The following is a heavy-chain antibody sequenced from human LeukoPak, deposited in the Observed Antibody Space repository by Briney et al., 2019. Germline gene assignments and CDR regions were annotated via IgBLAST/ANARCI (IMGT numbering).Heavy chain of an antibody. J-gene: IGHJ4*02. V-gene: IGHV3-23*01. Sequence: GGSLRLSCAASGFTFSSYAMSWVRQAPGKGLEWDSAISGRDGRLFYADSVKGRFTISRDNSENTLFLQMNSLRAEDTALYYCAKESPYRAPTRTYYFDYWGQGTLVTVSS. D-gene: IGHD1-14*01. CDR2: ISGRDGRL. CDR3: AKESPYRAPTRTYYFDY. CDR1: GFTFSSYA.